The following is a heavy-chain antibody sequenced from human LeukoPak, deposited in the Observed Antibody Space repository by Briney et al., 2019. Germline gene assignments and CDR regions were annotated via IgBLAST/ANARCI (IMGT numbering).Heavy chain of an antibody. CDR3: TRVYCSSSSCYNADY. Sequence: ASVKVSSKTSGYTFTSYYMHWVRQAPGQGLEWMGIINLNGGSTKYAQKFQGRVTMTRDTSTSTVYIELSSLRSEDTAVYYCTRVYCSSSSCYNADYWGQGNLVTVSS. CDR1: GYTFTSYY. D-gene: IGHD2-2*02. V-gene: IGHV1-46*03. CDR2: INLNGGST. J-gene: IGHJ4*02.